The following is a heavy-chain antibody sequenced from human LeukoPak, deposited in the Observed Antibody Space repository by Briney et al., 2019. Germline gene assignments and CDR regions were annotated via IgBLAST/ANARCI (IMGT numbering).Heavy chain of an antibody. CDR1: GFTFSGHW. D-gene: IGHD3-22*01. J-gene: IGHJ4*02. CDR2: ISYGGSNK. V-gene: IGHV3-30-3*01. Sequence: GGSLRLSCAASGFTFSGHWMTWVRQAPGKGLEWVAVISYGGSNKYYADSVKGRFTISRDNSKNTLYLQMNSLRAEDTAVYYCAREHSSGYYFDYWGQGTLVTVSS. CDR3: AREHSSGYYFDY.